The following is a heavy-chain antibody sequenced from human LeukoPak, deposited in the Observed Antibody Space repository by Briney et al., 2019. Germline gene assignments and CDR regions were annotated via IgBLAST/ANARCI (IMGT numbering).Heavy chain of an antibody. CDR1: GLSVSSNY. CDR2: IYRDGSS. CDR3: ARSFSDILIGYYQYFDY. D-gene: IGHD3-9*01. V-gene: IGHV3-66*01. Sequence: GGSLRLSCVASGLSVSSNYMSWVRQAPGKGLEWVAVIYRDGSSYYAESVKGRFTISRDNSKNTLYIQMNSLTAEDTAVYYCARSFSDILIGYYQYFDYWGPGTLVTVSS. J-gene: IGHJ4*02.